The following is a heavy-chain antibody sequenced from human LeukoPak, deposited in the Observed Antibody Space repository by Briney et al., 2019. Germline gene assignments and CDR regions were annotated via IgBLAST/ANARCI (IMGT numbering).Heavy chain of an antibody. D-gene: IGHD3-10*01. Sequence: SETLSLTCTVSGGSISSSSYYWGWIRQPPGKGLEWIGSIYYSGSTYYHPSLKSRVTISVDTSKNQFSLKLSSVTAADTAVYYCAEGWGSGSYSGWGQGTLVTVSS. J-gene: IGHJ4*02. V-gene: IGHV4-39*07. CDR1: GGSISSSSYY. CDR2: IYYSGST. CDR3: AEGWGSGSYSG.